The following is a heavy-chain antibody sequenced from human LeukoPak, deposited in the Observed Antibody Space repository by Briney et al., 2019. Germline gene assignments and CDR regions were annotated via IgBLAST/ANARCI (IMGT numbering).Heavy chain of an antibody. J-gene: IGHJ4*02. Sequence: SETPSLTCSVSGGSISSGGYYWSWIRQHPGKGLEWIGYVPYSGSTFYNPSLKSRVTISLDTTKNQFSLRLTSVTAADTAVYYCAVKIAAAGFYWGQGTLVTVSS. V-gene: IGHV4-31*03. CDR2: VPYSGST. CDR1: GGSISSGGYY. CDR3: AVKIAAAGFY. D-gene: IGHD6-13*01.